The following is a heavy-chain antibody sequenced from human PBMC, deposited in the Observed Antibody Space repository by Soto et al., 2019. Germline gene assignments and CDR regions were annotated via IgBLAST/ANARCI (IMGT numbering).Heavy chain of an antibody. Sequence: RLSCASSGCTCSTYPVTWVLRALVEGLEWVSSIHGSGETTYYAESVKGRFIISRDNSKNTLYLQMYSLRVDDTAVYFCARSSSGSYYADFDVWGRGTVVTVS. CDR3: ARSSSGSYYADFDV. CDR2: IHGSGETT. CDR1: GCTCSTYP. J-gene: IGHJ3*01. V-gene: IGHV3-23*01. D-gene: IGHD1-26*01.